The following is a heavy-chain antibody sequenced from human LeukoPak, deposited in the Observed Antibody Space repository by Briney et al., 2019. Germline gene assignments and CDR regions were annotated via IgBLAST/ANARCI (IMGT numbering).Heavy chain of an antibody. D-gene: IGHD3-10*01. CDR1: GGSISSGGYY. CDR3: ARVQEWFGELPYYFDY. J-gene: IGHJ4*02. Sequence: SETLSLTCTVSGGSISSGGYYWSWIRQHPGKGLEWIGYIYYSGSTYYNPSLKSRVTISVDTSKNQFSLKLSSVTAADTAVYYCARVQEWFGELPYYFDYSGQGTLVTVSS. V-gene: IGHV4-31*03. CDR2: IYYSGST.